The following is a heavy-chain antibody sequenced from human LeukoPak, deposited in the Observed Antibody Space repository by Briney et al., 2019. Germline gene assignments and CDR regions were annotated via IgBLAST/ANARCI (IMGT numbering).Heavy chain of an antibody. CDR3: SRDPVASRNNWFDP. CDR1: GYTFTGYY. CDR2: INPNSGGT. Sequence: GASVKVSYKASGYTFTGYYMHWVRQAAGQGLEWMGWINPNSGGTNYAQKFQGRVTMTRDTSISTAYMELSRLRSDDTAVYYCSRDPVASRNNWFDPWGQGTLVTVSS. J-gene: IGHJ5*02. V-gene: IGHV1-2*02.